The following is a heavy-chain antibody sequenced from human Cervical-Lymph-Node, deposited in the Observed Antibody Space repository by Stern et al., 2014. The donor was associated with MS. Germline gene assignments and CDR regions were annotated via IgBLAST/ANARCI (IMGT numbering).Heavy chain of an antibody. CDR1: GYTFTDYY. J-gene: IGHJ3*01. D-gene: IGHD5-12*01. CDR3: TRDLVGYDAFDV. V-gene: IGHV1-2*06. Sequence: VQLVESGAEVKKPGASVKLSCKASGYTFTDYYIHWVRQAPGQGLEWMGRMNPDGGGPSSAHKFQGRVTITRDTAITTAYMELNSLGSDDTALYYCTRDLVGYDAFDVWGQGTRVIVSS. CDR2: MNPDGGGP.